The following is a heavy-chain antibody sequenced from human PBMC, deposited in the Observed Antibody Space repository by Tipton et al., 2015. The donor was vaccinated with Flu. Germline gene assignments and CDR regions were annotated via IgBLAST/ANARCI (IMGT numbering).Heavy chain of an antibody. Sequence: LRLSCTVYGGSISSYYWSWIRQTAGKGLEWIGRIYTSGSTNYNTSLKSGVTMSVDTSKNQFSLMLSSVTAADTAVYYCARYSSSWSHYGMDVWGQGTTVTVSS. CDR1: GGSISSYY. V-gene: IGHV4-59*10. D-gene: IGHD6-13*01. CDR3: ARYSSSWSHYGMDV. J-gene: IGHJ6*02. CDR2: IYTSGST.